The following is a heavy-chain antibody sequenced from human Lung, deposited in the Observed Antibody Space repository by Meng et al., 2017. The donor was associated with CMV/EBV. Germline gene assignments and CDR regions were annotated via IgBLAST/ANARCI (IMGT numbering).Heavy chain of an antibody. CDR1: FNFKNYG. CDR3: AKDRGLLLGVMYNGFDP. Sequence: FNFKNYGMNWGRQAPGEGLRGVSGITGNGGDTYYAASGKGRFTISRNNSKNTLYLEKKSLRAEDTALKYCAKDRGLLLGVMYNGFDPWGQGALVTVSS. D-gene: IGHD2-21*02. CDR2: ITGNGGDT. V-gene: IGHV3-23*01. J-gene: IGHJ5*02.